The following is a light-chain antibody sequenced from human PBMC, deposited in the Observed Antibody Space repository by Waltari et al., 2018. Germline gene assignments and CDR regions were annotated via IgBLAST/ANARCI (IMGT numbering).Light chain of an antibody. J-gene: IGKJ4*01. CDR1: QSIDNN. V-gene: IGKV3-15*01. Sequence: EVVMTQSPATLSVSPGERVTLSCKASQSIDNNLAWYQQKPGQAPRLLIYAASTRATGVPARFSGSGSGTDFTLTISSLQSEDCAVCYCQQYNRWPPLTFGGGTKVEIK. CDR2: AAS. CDR3: QQYNRWPPLT.